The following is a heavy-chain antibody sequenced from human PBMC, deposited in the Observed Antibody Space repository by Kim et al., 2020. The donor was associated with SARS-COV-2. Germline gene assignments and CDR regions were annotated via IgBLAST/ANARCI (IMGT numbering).Heavy chain of an antibody. V-gene: IGHV3-23*01. CDR3: AKDQDGYGGNDFDY. Sequence: GGSLRLSCAAFGFTFSSYAMSWVRQAPGKGLEWVSAISGSGGSTYYADSVKGRFSISRDNSKNTLQLQMNSLRAEDTDVYYCAKDQDGYGGNDFDYWGQGTLVTVSS. CDR1: GFTFSSYA. J-gene: IGHJ4*02. D-gene: IGHD5-18*01. CDR2: ISGSGGST.